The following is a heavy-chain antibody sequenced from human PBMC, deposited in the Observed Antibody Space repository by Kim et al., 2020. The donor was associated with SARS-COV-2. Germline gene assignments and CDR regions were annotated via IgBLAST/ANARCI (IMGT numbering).Heavy chain of an antibody. Sequence: ASVKVSCKASGYTFTNYGISWVRQAPGQGLEWMGWISADKGDTKYAQKVQGRVTMTTDTSTTTAYMELRSLRSDDTAVYYCARVRGKRGLQVNYYYYYYLDVWGQGTKVTVSS. CDR2: ISADKGDT. CDR3: ARVRGKRGLQVNYYYYYYLDV. CDR1: GYTFTNYG. D-gene: IGHD3-10*01. J-gene: IGHJ6*02. V-gene: IGHV1-18*01.